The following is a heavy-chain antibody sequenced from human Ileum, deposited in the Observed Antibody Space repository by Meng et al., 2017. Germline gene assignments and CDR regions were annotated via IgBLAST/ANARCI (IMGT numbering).Heavy chain of an antibody. CDR2: IYQVGST. CDR3: ASSTSGPELNY. V-gene: IGHV4-30-2*01. J-gene: IGHJ4*02. D-gene: IGHD2/OR15-2a*01. Sequence: HLQLQESGSGLVTSSQTLSLTCTVSGGSIISSAYSWTWIRQPPGKGLEWIGYIYQVGSTNYNPSLKSRVTIFVDTSKNQFSLKLTSVTAADTAVYYCASSTSGPELNYWGQGTLVTVSS. CDR1: GGSIISSAYS.